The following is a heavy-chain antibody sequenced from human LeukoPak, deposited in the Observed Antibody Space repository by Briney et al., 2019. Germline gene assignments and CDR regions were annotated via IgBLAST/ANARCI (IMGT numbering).Heavy chain of an antibody. Sequence: GGSLRLSCAASGFTFDDYAMHWVRQAPGKGLEWASLISGDGGSTYYADSVKGRFTISRDNSKNSLYLQMNSLRTEDTALYYCAKGQYYDILTGYFDYRGQGTLVTVSS. CDR3: AKGQYYDILTGYFDY. V-gene: IGHV3-43*02. CDR1: GFTFDDYA. J-gene: IGHJ4*02. CDR2: ISGDGGST. D-gene: IGHD3-9*01.